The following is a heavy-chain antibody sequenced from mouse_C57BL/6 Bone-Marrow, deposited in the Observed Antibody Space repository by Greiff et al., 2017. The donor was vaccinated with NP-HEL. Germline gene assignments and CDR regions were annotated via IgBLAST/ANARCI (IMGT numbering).Heavy chain of an antibody. V-gene: IGHV1-80*01. D-gene: IGHD2-5*01. CDR3: ARQDYSNYADY. CDR1: GYAFSSYW. Sequence: QVQLQQSGAELVKPGASVKISCKASGYAFSSYWMNWVKQRPGKGLEWIGQIYPGDGDTNSNGKFKGKATLAADKSSSTAYMQRSSLTTEDAAVYFCARQDYSNYADYWGQGTTLTVSS. J-gene: IGHJ2*01. CDR2: IYPGDGDT.